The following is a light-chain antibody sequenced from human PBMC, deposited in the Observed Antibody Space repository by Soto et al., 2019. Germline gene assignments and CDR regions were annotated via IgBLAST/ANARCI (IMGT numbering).Light chain of an antibody. Sequence: DIQMTQSPSSLSASVGDRVTITCRASQSISSYLNWYQQKPGKAPKLLIYAASSLQSGVPSRFSGSGSGTDFTLTISRLQPEYFATYYCQQSYSTLRTFGQGTKVEIK. J-gene: IGKJ1*01. CDR1: QSISSY. CDR3: QQSYSTLRT. V-gene: IGKV1-39*01. CDR2: AAS.